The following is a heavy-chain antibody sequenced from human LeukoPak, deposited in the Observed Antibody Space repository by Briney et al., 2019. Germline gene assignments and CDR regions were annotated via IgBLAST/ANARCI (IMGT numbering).Heavy chain of an antibody. J-gene: IGHJ4*02. Sequence: ASVKVSCKASGYTFTSYDINWVRQATGQGLEWMGWMNPNSGNTGYAQKFQGRVTMTRNTSISTAYMELSSLRSEDTAVYYCARRRDGFGFFDYWGQGTLVTVSS. D-gene: IGHD5-24*01. V-gene: IGHV1-8*01. CDR3: ARRRDGFGFFDY. CDR2: MNPNSGNT. CDR1: GYTFTSYD.